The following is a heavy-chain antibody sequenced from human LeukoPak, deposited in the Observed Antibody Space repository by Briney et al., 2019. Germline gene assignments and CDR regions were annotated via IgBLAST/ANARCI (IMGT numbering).Heavy chain of an antibody. V-gene: IGHV4-59*02. J-gene: IGHJ4*02. Sequence: SETLSLTCTVSGGSVTDYYWSWIRQSPGKGLEWIGYIYYTGTSYNPSLKSRVTISADTSKNQFSLKLISVTAADTAVYYCARGDNYLDHWGQGTLVTVSS. CDR1: GGSVTDYY. CDR2: IYYTGT. D-gene: IGHD3-16*01. CDR3: ARGDNYLDH.